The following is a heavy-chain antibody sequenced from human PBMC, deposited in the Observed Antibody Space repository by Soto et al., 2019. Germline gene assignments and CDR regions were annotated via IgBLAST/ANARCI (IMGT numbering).Heavy chain of an antibody. D-gene: IGHD6-6*01. CDR2: ISSNGGST. J-gene: IGHJ4*02. Sequence: GWSLRHSCSASGFAFRSYPMHWVRQAPGKGLEYVSAISSNGGSTHSADSVKGRFTISRDNSKNTLYLQMSSLRAEDTAVYYCVNSDFEYSSSSGEDYWGQGT. V-gene: IGHV3-64D*06. CDR1: GFAFRSYP. CDR3: VNSDFEYSSSSGEDY.